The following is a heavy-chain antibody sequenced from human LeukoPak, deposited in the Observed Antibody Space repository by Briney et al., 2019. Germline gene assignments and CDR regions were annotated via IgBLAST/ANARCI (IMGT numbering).Heavy chain of an antibody. CDR2: ISYDGSNK. D-gene: IGHD3-22*01. CDR3: ARVLGRFDDSSVWPERGIDY. J-gene: IGHJ4*02. V-gene: IGHV3-30-3*01. CDR1: GFTFSSYA. Sequence: GGSLRLSCAASGFTFSSYAMHWVRQAPGKGLEWVAVISYDGSNKYYADSVKGRFTISRDNSKNTLYLQMNSLRAEDTAVYYCARVLGRFDDSSVWPERGIDYWGQGTLVTVSS.